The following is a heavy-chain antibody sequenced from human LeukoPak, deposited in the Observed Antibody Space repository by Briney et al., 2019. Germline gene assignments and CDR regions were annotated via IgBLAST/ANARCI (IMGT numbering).Heavy chain of an antibody. CDR1: GFSFSAYA. D-gene: IGHD6-19*01. V-gene: IGHV3-23*01. CDR3: AREQSGTRGWYTVDY. CDR2: IRENSERT. Sequence: GGSLRLSCVASGFSFSAYAITWVRQAPGKGMEWVSAIRENSERTYYADSVRGRFTISRDNSKDTSYLQISSLRVEDTAVYYCAREQSGTRGWYTVDYWGQGTLVAVSS. J-gene: IGHJ4*02.